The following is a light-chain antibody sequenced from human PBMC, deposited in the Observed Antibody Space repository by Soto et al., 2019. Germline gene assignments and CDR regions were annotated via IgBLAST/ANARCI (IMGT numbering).Light chain of an antibody. V-gene: IGKV3-15*01. CDR1: QSVSRN. CDR3: QQYGGSPRIT. CDR2: DAS. J-gene: IGKJ5*01. Sequence: EIVMTQSPATLSVSPGERATLSCRASQSVSRNLAWYQQKPGQPPRLLIYDASTRATGVPARFGGSGSGTEFTLTISGLQSEDFAVYYCQQYGGSPRITFGQGTRLEIK.